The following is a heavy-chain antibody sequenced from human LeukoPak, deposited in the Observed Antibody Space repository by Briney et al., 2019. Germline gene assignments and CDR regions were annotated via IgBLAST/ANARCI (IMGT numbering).Heavy chain of an antibody. V-gene: IGHV4-59*08. CDR1: DGYISSYY. D-gene: IGHD5-12*01. CDR3: AREIVAGLGVSFDI. J-gene: IGHJ3*02. Sequence: SETLSLTCTVSDGYISSYYWNWIRQAPGKGLEWIGYIYYTGRTNYNPSLKSRVAISVDTSKNQFSLKLSSVTAADTAVYYCAREIVAGLGVSFDIWGQGTMVTVSS. CDR2: IYYTGRT.